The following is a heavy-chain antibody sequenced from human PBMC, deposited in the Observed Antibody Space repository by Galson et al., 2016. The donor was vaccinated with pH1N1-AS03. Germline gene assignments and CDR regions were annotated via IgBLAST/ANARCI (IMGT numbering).Heavy chain of an antibody. CDR2: INTNSGVT. Sequence: SVKVSCKASGYIFSGYFMHWVRQAPGQGLEWMGWINTNSGVTYYAHKFQGRVTMTRTTTRDTSMRTDYLELNRMRSDYTAVYFCFLYDSDNYQMHSQHWGQGTLVTVPS. J-gene: IGHJ1*01. CDR1: GYIFSGYF. D-gene: IGHD3-22*01. CDR3: FLYDSDNYQMHSQH. V-gene: IGHV1-2*07.